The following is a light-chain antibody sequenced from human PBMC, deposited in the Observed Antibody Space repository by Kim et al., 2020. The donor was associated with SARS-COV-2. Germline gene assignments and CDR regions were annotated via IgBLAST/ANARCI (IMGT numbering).Light chain of an antibody. V-gene: IGLV1-40*01. CDR1: ISNIGAGYD. Sequence: QRVTISCTASISNIGAGYDVHWYQQLPGTAPKLLIYGNSNRPSGVPDRFSGSKSGTSASLAITGLQAEDEADYYCQSYDSSLSGWVFGGGTQLTVL. J-gene: IGLJ3*02. CDR3: QSYDSSLSGWV. CDR2: GNS.